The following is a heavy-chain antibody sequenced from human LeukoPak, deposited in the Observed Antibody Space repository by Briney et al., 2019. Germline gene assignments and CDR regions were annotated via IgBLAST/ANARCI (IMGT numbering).Heavy chain of an antibody. CDR3: ARGATETTFVSSQRDYYYYHGMDA. CDR1: GFTFSNYG. V-gene: IGHV3-33*01. CDR2: IWYDGSNK. D-gene: IGHD4-17*01. Sequence: GGYLRLSCAASGFTFSNYGMHWVRQAPGKGLEWVAVIWYDGSNKYYADSVKGRFTISRDNSKNTLYLQMNSLRAEDTAVYYCARGATETTFVSSQRDYYYYHGMDAWGQGTTVTVSS. J-gene: IGHJ6*02.